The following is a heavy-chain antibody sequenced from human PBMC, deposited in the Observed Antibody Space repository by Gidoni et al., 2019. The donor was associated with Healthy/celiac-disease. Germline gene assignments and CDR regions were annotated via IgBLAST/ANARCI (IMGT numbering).Heavy chain of an antibody. CDR1: GFTFGSYA. Sequence: QVQLVESVGGLSQPGRSLRLSCAASGFTFGSYAMHGVRQAPGKGLEWVAVIAYDGSNKYYADSVKGRFTISRDNSKNTLYLQMNSLRAEDTAVYYCAIGGYSYGFDYWGQGTLVTVSS. CDR3: AIGGYSYGFDY. D-gene: IGHD5-18*01. CDR2: IAYDGSNK. J-gene: IGHJ4*02. V-gene: IGHV3-30-3*01.